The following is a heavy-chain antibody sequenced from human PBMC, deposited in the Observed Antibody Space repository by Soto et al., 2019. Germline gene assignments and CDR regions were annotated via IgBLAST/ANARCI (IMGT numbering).Heavy chain of an antibody. CDR2: VSGGSGYI. J-gene: IGHJ4*02. D-gene: IGHD6-19*01. Sequence: GGSLRLSCAASGFTFNTYAMSWVRQAPGMGLEWVSFVSGGSGYIYYADSVKGRFTISRDNSKNTLYLQMNTLRVEDTAVYYCAKGDTSGWFTGAAHYFDYWGQGSLVTVSS. CDR3: AKGDTSGWFTGAAHYFDY. V-gene: IGHV3-23*01. CDR1: GFTFNTYA.